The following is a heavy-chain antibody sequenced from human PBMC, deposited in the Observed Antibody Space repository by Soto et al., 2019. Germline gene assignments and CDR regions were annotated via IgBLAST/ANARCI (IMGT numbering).Heavy chain of an antibody. CDR1: GFTFSSYS. V-gene: IGHV3-21*01. D-gene: IGHD2-15*01. Sequence: EVQLVESGGGLVKPGGSLRLSCAASGFTFSSYSMNWVRQAPGKVLEWVSSISSSSSYIYYADSVKGRFTISRDNAKNSLYLQMTSLRAEATAVYYCARDQLYCSGGSCPGFDYWGQGTLVTVSS. CDR2: ISSSSSYI. J-gene: IGHJ4*02. CDR3: ARDQLYCSGGSCPGFDY.